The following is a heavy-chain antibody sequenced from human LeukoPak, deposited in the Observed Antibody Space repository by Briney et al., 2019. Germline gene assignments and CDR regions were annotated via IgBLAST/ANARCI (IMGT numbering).Heavy chain of an antibody. Sequence: GGSLRLSCAASGFIFTSHTMTWVRQTPGKGLKWVSSISGASGHIYYADSVKGRFTISRDNAENSLFLQMSSLRVEDTAVYYCARHSCVDSNCFYYLDSWGQGTLVTVSS. CDR2: ISGASGHI. J-gene: IGHJ4*02. V-gene: IGHV3-21*01. CDR3: ARHSCVDSNCFYYLDS. D-gene: IGHD4-11*01. CDR1: GFIFTSHT.